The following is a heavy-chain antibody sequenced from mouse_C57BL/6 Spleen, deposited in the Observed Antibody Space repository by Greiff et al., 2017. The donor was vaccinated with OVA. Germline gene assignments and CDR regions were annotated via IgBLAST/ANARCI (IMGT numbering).Heavy chain of an antibody. J-gene: IGHJ2*01. CDR2: INPNNGGT. D-gene: IGHD2-10*02. CDR1: GYTFTDYN. CDR3: ARRPRYGSLDY. Sequence: EVQVVESGPELVKPGASVKMSCKASGYTFTDYNMHWVKQSHGKSLEWIGYINPNNGGTSYNQKFKGKATLTVNKSSSTAYMELRSLTSEDSAVYYCARRPRYGSLDYWGQGTTLTVSS. V-gene: IGHV1-22*01.